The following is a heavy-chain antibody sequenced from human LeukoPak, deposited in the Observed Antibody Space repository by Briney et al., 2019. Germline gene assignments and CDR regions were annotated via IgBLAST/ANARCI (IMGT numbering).Heavy chain of an antibody. Sequence: PGGSLRLSCAASGFTFSSYAMSWVRQAPGKGLEWVSAISGSGGSTYYADSVEGRFTISRDNSKNTLYLQMNSLRAEDTAVYYCAKDYYDFWSGRNWFDPWSQGTLVTVSS. D-gene: IGHD3-3*01. CDR2: ISGSGGST. CDR3: AKDYYDFWSGRNWFDP. V-gene: IGHV3-23*01. CDR1: GFTFSSYA. J-gene: IGHJ5*02.